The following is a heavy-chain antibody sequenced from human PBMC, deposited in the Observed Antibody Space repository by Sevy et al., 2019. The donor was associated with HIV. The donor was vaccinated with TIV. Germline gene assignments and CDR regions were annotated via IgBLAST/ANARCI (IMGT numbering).Heavy chain of an antibody. V-gene: IGHV3-48*02. J-gene: IGHJ3*02. CDR3: ARDRDTIFGVVTHAPDAFDI. CDR1: GFTFSSYS. CDR2: ISSSSSTI. D-gene: IGHD3-3*01. Sequence: GGSLRLSCAASGFTFSSYSMNWVRQAPGKGLEWVSYISSSSSTIYYADSVKGRFTISRDNAKNSLYLQMNGLRDEDTAVYYCARDRDTIFGVVTHAPDAFDIWGQGTMVTVSS.